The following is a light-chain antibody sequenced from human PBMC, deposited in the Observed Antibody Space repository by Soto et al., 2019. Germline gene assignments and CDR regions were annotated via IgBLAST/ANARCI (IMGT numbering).Light chain of an antibody. CDR3: QQTDDFPLT. CDR2: ATS. Sequence: DIQMTQSPSSVSASVGDTVTITCRASQGIYSRLAWYQQKPGKAPELLIYATSTLQNGVPSRFSGSGFGTDFTLSISSLQPEDSASYFCQQTDDFPLTFGGGPKVDIK. CDR1: QGIYSR. V-gene: IGKV1D-12*01. J-gene: IGKJ4*01.